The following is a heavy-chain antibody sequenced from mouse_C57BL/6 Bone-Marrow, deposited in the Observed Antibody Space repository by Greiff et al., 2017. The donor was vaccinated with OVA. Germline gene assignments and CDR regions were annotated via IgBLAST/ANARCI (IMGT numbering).Heavy chain of an antibody. D-gene: IGHD1-1*01. CDR1: GFTFSDYG. Sequence: DVMLVESGGGLVQPGGSLKLSCAASGFTFSDYGMAWVRQAPRKGPEWVAFISNLAYSIYSADTVTGRFTISRENAKNTLYLEMSSLRSEDTAMYYCGRMGDYGSPFGYFDVWGTGTTVTVSS. V-gene: IGHV5-15*01. CDR2: ISNLAYSI. CDR3: GRMGDYGSPFGYFDV. J-gene: IGHJ1*03.